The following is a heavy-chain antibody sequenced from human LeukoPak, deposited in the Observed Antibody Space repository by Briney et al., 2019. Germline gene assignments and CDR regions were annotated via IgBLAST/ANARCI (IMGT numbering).Heavy chain of an antibody. J-gene: IGHJ4*02. CDR2: INPNSGGT. D-gene: IGHD6-19*01. Sequence: ASVKVSCKASGYTFTGYYMHWVRQAPGQGLEWMGWINPNSGGTNYAQKFQGRVTMTRDTSISTAYMELSRLRSDDTAVYYCARERQWLVRGGFDYWGRGTLVTVSS. CDR3: ARERQWLVRGGFDY. CDR1: GYTFTGYY. V-gene: IGHV1-2*02.